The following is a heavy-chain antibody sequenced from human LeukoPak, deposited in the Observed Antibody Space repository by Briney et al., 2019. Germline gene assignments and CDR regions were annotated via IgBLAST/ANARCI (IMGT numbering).Heavy chain of an antibody. Sequence: SETLSLTCTVSGGSISSSTYYWGWIRQPPGKGLEWIGSIYYNGSTYYNPSLKSRVTISVDTSKNQFSLKLSSVTAADTAVYYCARLKGSYYDSTGYLYYFDYWGQGTLVTVSS. CDR2: IYYNGST. V-gene: IGHV4-39*01. CDR1: GGSISSSTYY. CDR3: ARLKGSYYDSTGYLYYFDY. J-gene: IGHJ4*02. D-gene: IGHD3-22*01.